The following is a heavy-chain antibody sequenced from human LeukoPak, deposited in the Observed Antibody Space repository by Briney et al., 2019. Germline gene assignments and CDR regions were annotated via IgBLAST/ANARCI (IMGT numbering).Heavy chain of an antibody. J-gene: IGHJ5*02. CDR2: ISSSSSTI. Sequence: GGSLRLSCAASGFTFSSYSMNWVRQAPGKGLEWVSYISSSSSTIYYADSVKGRFTISRDNAKNSLYLQMNSLRAEDTAVYYCAREPAAAGKNWFDPWGQGTLVTVSS. V-gene: IGHV3-48*04. D-gene: IGHD6-25*01. CDR3: AREPAAAGKNWFDP. CDR1: GFTFSSYS.